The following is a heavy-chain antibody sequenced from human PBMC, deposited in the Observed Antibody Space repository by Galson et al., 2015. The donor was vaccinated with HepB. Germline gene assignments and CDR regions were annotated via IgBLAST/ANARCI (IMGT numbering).Heavy chain of an antibody. V-gene: IGHV1-24*01. CDR3: ARDLSQRNYYYYMDV. CDR1: GYTLTELS. Sequence: SVKVSYKVSGYTLTELSMHWVRQSPGKGLEWMGGFDPEDGETIYAQKFQGRVNMTEDTSTDTAYMELSSLGSEDTAVYYCARDLSQRNYYYYMDVWGRGTTVTVSS. CDR2: FDPEDGET. J-gene: IGHJ6*03.